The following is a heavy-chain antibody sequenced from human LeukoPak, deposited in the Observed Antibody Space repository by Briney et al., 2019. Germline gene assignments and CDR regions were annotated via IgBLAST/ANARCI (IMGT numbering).Heavy chain of an antibody. V-gene: IGHV1-46*01. Sequence: ASVKVSCKASGYTFANYYVHWVRQAPGQGPEWMGVVNPSGGSSNYAQKFQGRVTMTRDMSTSTVYMELSSLTSEDTAVYYCARVYRSQFVWRPFDYWGQGTLVTVSS. CDR2: VNPSGGSS. D-gene: IGHD6-19*01. CDR1: GYTFANYY. J-gene: IGHJ4*02. CDR3: ARVYRSQFVWRPFDY.